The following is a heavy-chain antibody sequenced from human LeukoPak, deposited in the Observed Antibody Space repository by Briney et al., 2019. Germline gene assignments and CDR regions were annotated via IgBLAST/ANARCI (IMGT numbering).Heavy chain of an antibody. Sequence: KSGGSLRLSCAASGFTFSNAWTSWVRQAPGEGLEWVGRIKSKTDGGTTDYATPVKGRFTIARDDSKNTLYLQMNSLKTEDTAVYYCTTDLTTKRDYWGQRTLVTVSS. J-gene: IGHJ4*02. CDR3: TTDLTTKRDY. D-gene: IGHD4-17*01. V-gene: IGHV3-15*01. CDR2: IKSKTDGGTT. CDR1: GFTFSNAW.